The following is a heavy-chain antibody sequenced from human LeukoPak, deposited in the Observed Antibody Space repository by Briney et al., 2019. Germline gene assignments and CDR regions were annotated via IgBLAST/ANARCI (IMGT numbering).Heavy chain of an antibody. V-gene: IGHV4-59*01. Sequence: SETLSLTCTVSGGSTSSYYWSWIRQPPGKGLEWIGYIYYSGSTNYNPSLKSRVTISVDTSKNQFSLKLSSVTAADTAVYYCARDSLWFGSGMDVWGKGTTVTVSS. CDR2: IYYSGST. CDR1: GGSTSSYY. J-gene: IGHJ6*04. D-gene: IGHD3-10*01. CDR3: ARDSLWFGSGMDV.